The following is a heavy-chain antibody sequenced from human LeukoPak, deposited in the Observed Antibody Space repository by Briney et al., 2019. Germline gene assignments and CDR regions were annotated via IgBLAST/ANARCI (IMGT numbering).Heavy chain of an antibody. J-gene: IGHJ3*02. CDR3: ATKTYTHAFDI. V-gene: IGHV4-30-4*08. Sequence: SETLSLTCAVYGGSFSGYYWSWIRQPPGKGLEWIGYIYYSGSTYYNPSLKSRVTISVDTSKNQFSLKLSSVTAADTAVYYCATKTYTHAFDIWGQGTMVTVSS. D-gene: IGHD4-11*01. CDR2: IYYSGST. CDR1: GGSFSGYY.